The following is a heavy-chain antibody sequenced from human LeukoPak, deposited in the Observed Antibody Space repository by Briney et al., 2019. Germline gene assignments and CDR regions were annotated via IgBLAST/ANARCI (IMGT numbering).Heavy chain of an antibody. CDR3: ARDAPVLYGISPFEY. CDR1: GFSIATGYY. D-gene: IGHD2-8*02. V-gene: IGHV4-38-2*02. J-gene: IGHJ4*02. Sequence: SGTLSLTCAVSGFSIATGYYWGWIRPPPGKRLEWIGSIFHSGTTYYNPSLKSRVTISVDTSKNQFSLKLNSVTAADTAVYYCARDAPVLYGISPFEYWGQGTLVSVS. CDR2: IFHSGTT.